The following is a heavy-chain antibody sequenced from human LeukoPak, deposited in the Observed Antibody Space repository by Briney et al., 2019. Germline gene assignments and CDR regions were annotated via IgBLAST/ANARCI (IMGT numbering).Heavy chain of an antibody. J-gene: IGHJ3*02. CDR2: IYYSGST. CDR1: GGSISSYY. Sequence: SETLSLTCTVSGGSISSYYWSWIRQPPGKGLEWIGYIYYSGSTNYNPSLKSRVTISVDTSKNQFPLKLSSVTAADTAVYYCARGGSSGAFDIWGQGTMVTVSS. V-gene: IGHV4-59*12. D-gene: IGHD3-10*01. CDR3: ARGGSSGAFDI.